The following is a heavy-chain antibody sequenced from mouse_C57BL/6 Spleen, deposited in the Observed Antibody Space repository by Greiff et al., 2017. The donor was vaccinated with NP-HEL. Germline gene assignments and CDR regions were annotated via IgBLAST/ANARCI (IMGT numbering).Heavy chain of an antibody. CDR3: AGRDCDCRFVGAVDY. V-gene: IGHV5-17*01. J-gene: IGHJ4*01. D-gene: IGHD3-3*01. CDR1: GFTFSDYG. CDR2: ISSGSSTI. Sequence: EVKLVESGGGLVKPGGSLKLSCAASGFTFSDYGMHWVRQAPEKGLEWVAYISSGSSTIYYADTVKGRFTISRDNAKNTLFLQMTSLRSEDTAMLYCAGRDCDCRFVGAVDYGGQGTSVTVSS.